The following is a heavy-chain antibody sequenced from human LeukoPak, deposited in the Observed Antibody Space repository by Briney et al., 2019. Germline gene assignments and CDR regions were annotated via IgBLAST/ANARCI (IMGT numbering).Heavy chain of an antibody. CDR3: PRRNYPYYFDY. CDR2: ISWAGGN. CDR1: GASISNSNYG. Sequence: SETLSLTCTVSGASISNSNYGWGWIRQPPGKGLEWIGTISWAGGNYHNPSLQTRLTTSVGTSSNQSCRKLSSVTPPDTAVYYCPRRNYPYYFDYWGQGTLVTVSS. D-gene: IGHD2/OR15-2a*01. V-gene: IGHV4-39*01. J-gene: IGHJ4*02.